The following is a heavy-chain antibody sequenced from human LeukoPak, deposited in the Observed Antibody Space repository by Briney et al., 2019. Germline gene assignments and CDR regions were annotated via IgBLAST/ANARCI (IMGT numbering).Heavy chain of an antibody. CDR1: GYSFSDYW. Sequence: GESLEISCKGSGYSFSDYWIGWVRQMPGKGLEWMAVIYPGDSRTRYNPSFQGQVTTSVDKSINTAYLKWSSLKASDTALYYCACRMFASNWFQPWGQGTLVTVSS. CDR2: IYPGDSRT. CDR3: ACRMFASNWFQP. J-gene: IGHJ5*02. D-gene: IGHD3-10*02. V-gene: IGHV5-51*01.